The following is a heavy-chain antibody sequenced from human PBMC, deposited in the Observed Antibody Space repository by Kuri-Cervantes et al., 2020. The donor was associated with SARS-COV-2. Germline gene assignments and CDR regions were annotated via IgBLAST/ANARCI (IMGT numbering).Heavy chain of an antibody. CDR3: TRWRVGAKT. Sequence: GESLKISCAASGFTFSSYGVNWVRQTPGKGLEWVSYISSTGDTIYYADSVKGRFTISRDNAKNSLYLQMNSLRAEDTAVYYCTRWRVGAKTWGQGTLVTVSS. D-gene: IGHD1-26*01. CDR2: ISSTGDTI. V-gene: IGHV3-48*03. CDR1: GFTFSSYG. J-gene: IGHJ4*02.